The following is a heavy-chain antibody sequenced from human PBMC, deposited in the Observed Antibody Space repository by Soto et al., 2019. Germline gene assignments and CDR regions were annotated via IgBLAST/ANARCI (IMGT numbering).Heavy chain of an antibody. CDR2: INPNSGGT. Sequence: ASVKVSCKASGYTFTGYYLHWVRQAPGQGLEWMGLINPNSGGTNYAQKFQGWVTMTRDTSISTAYMERSRLRSDDTAVYYCARSRLYYEFWSGYYPYYYYGMDVWGQGTTVTVSS. CDR1: GYTFTGYY. V-gene: IGHV1-2*04. CDR3: ARSRLYYEFWSGYYPYYYYGMDV. D-gene: IGHD3-3*01. J-gene: IGHJ6*02.